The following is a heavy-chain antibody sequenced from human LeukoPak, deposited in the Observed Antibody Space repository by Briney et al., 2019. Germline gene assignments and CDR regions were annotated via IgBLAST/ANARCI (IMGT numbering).Heavy chain of an antibody. D-gene: IGHD2-2*01. Sequence: ASVKVSCKTSGYTFSNFGISWVRQAPGQGLEWMGWISGNNDNPNYGQKFQGRFTVTTDSSTSTAYMELRNLRSDDTAVYYCARDGTSTDDCWGQGTLVTVSS. CDR3: ARDGTSTDDC. CDR2: ISGNNDNP. CDR1: GYTFSNFG. V-gene: IGHV1-18*01. J-gene: IGHJ4*02.